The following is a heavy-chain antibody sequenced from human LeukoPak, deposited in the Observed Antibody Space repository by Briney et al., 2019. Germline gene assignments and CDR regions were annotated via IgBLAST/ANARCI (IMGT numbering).Heavy chain of an antibody. D-gene: IGHD3-10*01. CDR2: IYYSGAT. Sequence: PSETLSLTCTVSGGSISNYYWNWIRQPPGKGLEWIGYIYYSGATNYNPSLKSRVTISVDTSKNQFSLKLSSVTAADTAVYYCARDGHSWVRGPAGGSYYYYMDVWGKGTTVTISS. CDR1: GGSISNYY. J-gene: IGHJ6*03. V-gene: IGHV4-59*12. CDR3: ARDGHSWVRGPAGGSYYYYMDV.